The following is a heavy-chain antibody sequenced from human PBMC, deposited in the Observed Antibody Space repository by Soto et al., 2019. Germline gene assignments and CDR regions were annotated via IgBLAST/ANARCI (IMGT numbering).Heavy chain of an antibody. CDR1: GYTFTSYG. CDR3: ARDRRSYALDY. CDR2: ISANNGNT. V-gene: IGHV1-18*01. Sequence: QVQLVQSGAEVKKPGGSVKVSCKASGYTFTSYGISWVRQAPGQGLGWMGWISANNGNTNYAQKFQGRVTIATHTSTSTAHMELRRLRSADPAVYYCARDRRSYALDYWGQGTLVTVSS. D-gene: IGHD1-26*01. J-gene: IGHJ4*02.